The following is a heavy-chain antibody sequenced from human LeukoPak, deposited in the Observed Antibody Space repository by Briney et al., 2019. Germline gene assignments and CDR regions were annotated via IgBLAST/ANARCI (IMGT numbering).Heavy chain of an antibody. J-gene: IGHJ4*02. CDR3: SRITTNGYFEY. CDR2: IRWDDER. D-gene: IGHD1-1*01. Sequence: GGSLRLSCSASGFTFSSFWMGWVRQAPGKGLEWVASIRWDDERHHVDSVTGRFSVSRDNAKNSLYLRINSLRAEDTAVYFCSRITTNGYFEYWGQEALVTVSS. CDR1: GFTFSSFW. V-gene: IGHV3-7*01.